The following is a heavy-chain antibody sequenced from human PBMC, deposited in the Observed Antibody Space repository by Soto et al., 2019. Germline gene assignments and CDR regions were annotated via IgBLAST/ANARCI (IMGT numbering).Heavy chain of an antibody. CDR3: ASLKMDYYYYMDV. J-gene: IGHJ6*03. V-gene: IGHV4-39*01. CDR1: GGSISSSSYY. CDR2: IYYSGST. Sequence: ETLSLTCTVSGGSISSSSYYWGWIRQPPGKGLEWIGSIYYSGSTYYNPSLKSRVTISVDTSKNQFSLKLSSVTAADTAVYYCASLKMDYYYYMDVWGKGTTVTVSS.